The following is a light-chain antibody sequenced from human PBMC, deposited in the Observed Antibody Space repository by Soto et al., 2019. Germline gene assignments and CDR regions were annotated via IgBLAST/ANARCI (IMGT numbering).Light chain of an antibody. CDR2: EVS. CDR1: SSDVGGYNF. V-gene: IGLV2-8*01. CDR3: RSFAGGNNLL. J-gene: IGLJ2*01. Sequence: QSALTQPPSASGSPGQSVTISCTGTSSDVGGYNFVSWYQQHPGKAPKLLIYEVSKRPSGVPDRFSGSKSDNTASLTVSGLQAEDEDDYYCRSFAGGNNLLFGGCPKLTVL.